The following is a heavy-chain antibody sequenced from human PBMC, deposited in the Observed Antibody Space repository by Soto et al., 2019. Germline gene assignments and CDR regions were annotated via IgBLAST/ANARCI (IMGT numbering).Heavy chain of an antibody. CDR1: GGSVNTFY. Sequence: SETLSLTCTVSGGSVNTFYWSWIRQPPGKGLEWVGHVYCTGSTDYNPSLKSRVTISVDTTKNQVSLKLNSVTTADTAVYFCARDWGRSNYFDYWGQGTLVTVSS. CDR3: ARDWGRSNYFDY. CDR2: VYCTGST. D-gene: IGHD3-16*01. V-gene: IGHV4-59*02. J-gene: IGHJ4*02.